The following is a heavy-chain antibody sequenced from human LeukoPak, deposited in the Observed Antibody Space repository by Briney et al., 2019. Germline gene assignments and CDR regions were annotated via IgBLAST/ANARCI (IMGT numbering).Heavy chain of an antibody. D-gene: IGHD2-15*01. Sequence: TGGSLRLSCAASGFTFSSYWMSWVRQAPGKGLEWVANLNQDGSEKNYVDSVRGRFTISRDNAKNSLYLQMNSLRVEDTALYYCARDSGTCTGCAFDMWGQGTMVTVSS. CDR3: ARDSGTCTGCAFDM. V-gene: IGHV3-7*01. J-gene: IGHJ3*02. CDR2: LNQDGSEK. CDR1: GFTFSSYW.